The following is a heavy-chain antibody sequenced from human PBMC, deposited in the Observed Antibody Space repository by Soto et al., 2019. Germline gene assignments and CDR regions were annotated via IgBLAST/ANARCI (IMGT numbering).Heavy chain of an antibody. J-gene: IGHJ4*02. Sequence: QVQLQESGPGLVKPSETLSLTCTVSGVSVSSGSYYWSWIRQPPVKGLEWIGYIYYSGSSNYNPSLKSRVTISVDTSKNQFSLKLSSVTAADTAVYYCARVQQWLLDYWGQGTLVTVSS. V-gene: IGHV4-61*01. CDR1: GVSVSSGSYY. CDR3: ARVQQWLLDY. CDR2: IYYSGSS. D-gene: IGHD6-19*01.